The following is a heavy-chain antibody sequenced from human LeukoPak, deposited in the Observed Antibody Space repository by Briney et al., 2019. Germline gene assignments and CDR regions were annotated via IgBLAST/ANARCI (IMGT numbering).Heavy chain of an antibody. CDR1: GYTFTNYY. CDR2: INPSGGST. CDR3: ARGGPYSDSSRSRFDY. V-gene: IGHV1-46*01. Sequence: GASVKVSCKASGYTFTNYYIHWVRQAPGQGLEWTGIINPSGGSTSYAQKFQGRVTMTRDTSTSTVYMELSSLRSEDTAVYYCARGGPYSDSSRSRFDYWGQGTLVTVSS. J-gene: IGHJ4*02. D-gene: IGHD6-6*01.